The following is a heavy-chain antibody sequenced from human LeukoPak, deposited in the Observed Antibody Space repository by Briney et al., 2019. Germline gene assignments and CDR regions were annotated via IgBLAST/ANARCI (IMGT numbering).Heavy chain of an antibody. V-gene: IGHV1-2*02. J-gene: IGHJ4*02. CDR3: ARYIEPTIWSIGPHPDY. D-gene: IGHD3-3*01. CDR2: INPNSGGT. Sequence: GASVKVSCKASGYTFTGYYMHWVRQAPGQGLEWMGWINPNSGGTNYAQKFQFRVTMTTDTSTSTAYMELRSLRSDDAAVYYCARYIEPTIWSIGPHPDYWGQGTLVTVSS. CDR1: GYTFTGYY.